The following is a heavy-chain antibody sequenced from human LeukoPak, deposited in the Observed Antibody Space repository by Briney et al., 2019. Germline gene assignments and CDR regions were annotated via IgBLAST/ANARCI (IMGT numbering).Heavy chain of an antibody. CDR1: GGSFSGYY. CDR2: INHSGST. D-gene: IGHD1-7*01. V-gene: IGHV4-34*01. J-gene: IGHJ3*02. Sequence: SETLSLTCAVYGGSFSGYYWSWIRQPPGKGLEWIGEINHSGSTYYNPSLKSRVTISVDRSKNQFSLKLSSVTAADTAVYYCARARGYNWNYGHEWDAFDIWGQGTMVTVSS. CDR3: ARARGYNWNYGHEWDAFDI.